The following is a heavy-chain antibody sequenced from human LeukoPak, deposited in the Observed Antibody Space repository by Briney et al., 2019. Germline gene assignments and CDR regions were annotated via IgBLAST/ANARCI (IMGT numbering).Heavy chain of an antibody. D-gene: IGHD3-3*01. Sequence: GESLRLSCAASGFTFSRYEMNWVRQAPGKGLEWVSYISSSGSTIYYADSVKGRFTISRDNAKNSLYLQMNSLRAEDTAVYYCARKAIFAYGMDVWGQGTTVTVSS. V-gene: IGHV3-48*03. CDR3: ARKAIFAYGMDV. J-gene: IGHJ6*02. CDR1: GFTFSRYE. CDR2: ISSSGSTI.